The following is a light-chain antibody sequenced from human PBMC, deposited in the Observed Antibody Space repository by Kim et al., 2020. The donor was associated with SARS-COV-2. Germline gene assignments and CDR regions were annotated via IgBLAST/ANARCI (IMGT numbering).Light chain of an antibody. V-gene: IGKV1-5*01. Sequence: DIQMTQSPSTLSASVGDRVTITCRASQGISRWLAWHQQKPGKAPKILIYDASSLESGVPSRFSGSGSGTEFTLTISGLQPDDFATYYSKPYGTSGQVTKVDIK. J-gene: IGKJ1*01. CDR1: QGISRW. CDR3: KPYGT. CDR2: DAS.